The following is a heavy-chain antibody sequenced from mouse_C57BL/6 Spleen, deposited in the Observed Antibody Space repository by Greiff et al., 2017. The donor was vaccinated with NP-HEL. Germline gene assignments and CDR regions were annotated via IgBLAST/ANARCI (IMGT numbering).Heavy chain of an antibody. J-gene: IGHJ2*01. CDR3: ARSGVPYYVDY. CDR1: GYAFSSSW. D-gene: IGHD5-1*01. Sequence: VQLQQSGPELVKPGASVKISCKASGYAFSSSWMNWVKQRPGKGLEWIGRIYPGDGDTNYNGKFKGKATLTADKSSSTAYMQLSSLTSEDSAVYFCARSGVPYYVDYWGQGTTLTVAS. V-gene: IGHV1-82*01. CDR2: IYPGDGDT.